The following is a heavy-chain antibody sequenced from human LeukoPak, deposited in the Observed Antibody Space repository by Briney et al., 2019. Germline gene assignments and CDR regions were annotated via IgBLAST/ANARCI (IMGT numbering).Heavy chain of an antibody. V-gene: IGHV3-21*01. CDR3: ARDRVAAAADYYYYMDV. CDR2: ISSSSSYI. J-gene: IGHJ6*03. D-gene: IGHD6-13*01. Sequence: GXXLRLSCAASGFTFSSYSMNWVRQAPGKGLEWVSSISSSSSYIYYADSVKGGFTISRDNAKKSLYLQMNSLRAEDTAVYYCARDRVAAAADYYYYMDVWGKGTTVTVSS. CDR1: GFTFSSYS.